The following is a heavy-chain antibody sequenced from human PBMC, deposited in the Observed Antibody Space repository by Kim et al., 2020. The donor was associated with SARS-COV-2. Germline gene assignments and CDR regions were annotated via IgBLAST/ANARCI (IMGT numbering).Heavy chain of an antibody. CDR3: AGGCGYGRFGW. V-gene: IGHV3-11*01. CDR2: IGKTGSLI. J-gene: IGHJ4*02. D-gene: IGHD2-21*01. Sequence: GGSLRLSCAASGFTFSDYHIYWVRQVPGKGLEWVSFIGKTGSLIYHADSVKGRFTISRDNANNSLFLQMNNLRAEDTAVFYFAGGCGYGRFGWWGPGTL. CDR1: GFTFSDYH.